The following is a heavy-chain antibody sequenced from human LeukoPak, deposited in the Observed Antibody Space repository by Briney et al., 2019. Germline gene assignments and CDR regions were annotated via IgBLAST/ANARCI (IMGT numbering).Heavy chain of an antibody. CDR2: INHSGST. D-gene: IGHD1-26*01. CDR1: GGSFSGYY. J-gene: IGHJ6*03. CDR3: ARLTWDLPPGGLYYSYYIDV. V-gene: IGHV4-34*01. Sequence: SETLSLTCAVYGGSFSGYYWSWIRQPPGKGLEWIGEINHSGSTNYNPSLKSRVTISLDTSKNQFSLRLTSVTAADTAVYYCARLTWDLPPGGLYYSYYIDVWDKGATVTVSS.